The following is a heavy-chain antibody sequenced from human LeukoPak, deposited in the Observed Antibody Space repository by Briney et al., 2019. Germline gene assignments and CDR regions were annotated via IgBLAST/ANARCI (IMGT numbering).Heavy chain of an antibody. Sequence: GESLKISCKASGYSFDYYWIAWGRQMPGKGLEGMGIIYPDDSDSTYRPSFQGQVTISVDKSIKTAYLKWSSLKASNPAIYYCARVGSVTNFGVVSYYFDSSGQGTLVTVSS. J-gene: IGHJ4*02. CDR1: GYSFDYYW. CDR2: IYPDDSDS. CDR3: ARVGSVTNFGVVSYYFDS. V-gene: IGHV5-51*01. D-gene: IGHD3-3*01.